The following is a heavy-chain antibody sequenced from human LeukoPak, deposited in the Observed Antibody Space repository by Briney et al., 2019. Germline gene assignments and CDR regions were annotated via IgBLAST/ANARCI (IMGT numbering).Heavy chain of an antibody. Sequence: GGSLRLSCAASGFTFSSYEMNWVRQAPGKGLEWVSYISSSGSTIYYADSVKGRFTISRDNAKNSLYLQMNSLRAEDTAVYYCARDFGQWQLNGGYYFDYWGQGTLVTVSS. V-gene: IGHV3-48*03. CDR3: ARDFGQWQLNGGYYFDY. J-gene: IGHJ4*02. CDR1: GFTFSSYE. CDR2: ISSSGSTI. D-gene: IGHD1-26*01.